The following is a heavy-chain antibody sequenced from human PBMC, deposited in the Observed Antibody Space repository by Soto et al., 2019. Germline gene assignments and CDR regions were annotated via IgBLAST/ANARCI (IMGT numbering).Heavy chain of an antibody. CDR2: MNPNNGDT. J-gene: IGHJ4*02. CDR3: ARIKIYYDSSGPLDS. CDR1: GYTFTGYY. D-gene: IGHD3-22*01. Sequence: ASVKVSCKAPGYTFTGYYIHWVRQAPGQGLEWMGWMNPNNGDTNYAQKFQGRVTMTRDTSITTASMELSRLTSDDTAIYFCARIKIYYDSSGPLDSWGQGTLVTVSS. V-gene: IGHV1-2*02.